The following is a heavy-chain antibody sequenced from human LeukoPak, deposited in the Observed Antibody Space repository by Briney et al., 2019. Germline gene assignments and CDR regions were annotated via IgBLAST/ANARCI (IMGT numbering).Heavy chain of an antibody. Sequence: AETLSLTCTASGYSISSGYYWGSIRQPPGKGLEWTGSIYYSGNTYYTPSLKSRVTISVDTSKNPFSLKLSSVTAADTAVYYCARHGRGFLDPYYYYYMDVWGKGTTVTVSS. CDR3: ARHGRGFLDPYYYYYMDV. CDR1: GYSISSGYY. V-gene: IGHV4-38-2*02. J-gene: IGHJ6*03. CDR2: IYYSGNT. D-gene: IGHD3/OR15-3a*01.